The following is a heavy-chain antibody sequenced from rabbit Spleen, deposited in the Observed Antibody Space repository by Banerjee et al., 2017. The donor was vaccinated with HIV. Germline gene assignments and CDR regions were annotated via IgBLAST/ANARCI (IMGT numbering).Heavy chain of an antibody. D-gene: IGHD8-1*01. Sequence: QSLEESGGGLVQPEGSLTLTCTASGFSFSSSYYICWVRQAPGKGLEWIGCIYAGSSGFTYYARWAKGRFTCSKASSTTVTLQMTSLTAADTATYFCARDAGTSFSTYGMDLWGPGTLVTVS. CDR2: IYAGSSGFT. J-gene: IGHJ6*01. V-gene: IGHV1S40*01. CDR1: GFSFSSSYY. CDR3: ARDAGTSFSTYGMDL.